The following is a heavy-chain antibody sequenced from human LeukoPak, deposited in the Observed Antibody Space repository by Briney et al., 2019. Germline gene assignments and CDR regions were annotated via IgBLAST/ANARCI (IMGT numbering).Heavy chain of an antibody. CDR3: ARVGYYDSSGYYYFSAYYYYYMDV. CDR1: GGSISSYY. J-gene: IGHJ6*03. D-gene: IGHD3-22*01. Sequence: PSETLSLTCTVSGGSISSYYWSWIRQPPGKGLEWIGEINHSGSTNYNPSLKSRVTISVDTSKNQFSLKLSSVTAADTAVYYCARVGYYDSSGYYYFSAYYYYYMDVWGKGTTVTVSS. CDR2: INHSGST. V-gene: IGHV4-34*01.